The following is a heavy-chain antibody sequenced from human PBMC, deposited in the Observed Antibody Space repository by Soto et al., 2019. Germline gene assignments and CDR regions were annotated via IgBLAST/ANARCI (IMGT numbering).Heavy chain of an antibody. V-gene: IGHV3-53*01. Sequence: GGSLRLSCAASGFTVSSNYMSWVRQAPGKGLEWVSVIYSGGSTYYADSVKGRFTISRDNSKNTLYLQMNSLRAEDTAVYYCARVGTYYDYVWGSYTLNWFDPWGQGTLVTVSS. CDR1: GFTVSSNY. CDR3: ARVGTYYDYVWGSYTLNWFDP. CDR2: IYSGGST. D-gene: IGHD3-16*01. J-gene: IGHJ5*02.